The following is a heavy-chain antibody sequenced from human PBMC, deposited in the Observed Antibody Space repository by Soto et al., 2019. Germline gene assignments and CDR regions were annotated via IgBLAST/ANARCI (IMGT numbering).Heavy chain of an antibody. V-gene: IGHV4-39*01. Sequence: SETLSLTCTVSGGSISSSSYYWGWIRQPPGKGLEWIGSIYYSGSTYYNPSLKSRVTISVDTSKNQFSLKLSSVTAADTAVYYCASPYCSSTSCRPYYYYYMDVWGKGTTVTVSS. J-gene: IGHJ6*03. CDR1: GGSISSSSYY. CDR3: ASPYCSSTSCRPYYYYYMDV. D-gene: IGHD2-2*01. CDR2: IYYSGST.